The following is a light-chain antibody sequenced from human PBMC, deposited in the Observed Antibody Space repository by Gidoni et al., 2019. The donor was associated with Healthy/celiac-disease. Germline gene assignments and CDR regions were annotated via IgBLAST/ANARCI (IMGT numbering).Light chain of an antibody. J-gene: IGKJ3*01. Sequence: DSQMTQSPSSLPASVGDRVTITCRASQGISTYLDWYQQKPRQAPQLLLYSASSLLPGVPSRFIGRGSATAFTLTISSLQPEDVATSYCQQYHSALGATFGPGTKVDIK. CDR1: QGISTY. CDR3: QQYHSALGAT. CDR2: SAS. V-gene: IGKV1-27*01.